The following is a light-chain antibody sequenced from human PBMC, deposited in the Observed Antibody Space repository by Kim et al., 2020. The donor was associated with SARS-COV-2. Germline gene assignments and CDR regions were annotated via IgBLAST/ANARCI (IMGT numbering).Light chain of an antibody. V-gene: IGKV1-5*03. CDR1: HNVNTW. CDR2: KAS. Sequence: ASVEDRLTITCRASHNVNTWLAWYQQKLGKAPALQLYKASRLESGLPSRFSGCGSGTEFTLHISSLQPDDFAAFYCQQYDTYPYTFGQGTKLEI. CDR3: QQYDTYPYT. J-gene: IGKJ2*01.